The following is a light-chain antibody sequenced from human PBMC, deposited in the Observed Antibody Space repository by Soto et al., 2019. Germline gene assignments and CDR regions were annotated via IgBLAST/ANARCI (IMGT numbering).Light chain of an antibody. Sequence: QSALTQAASVSGSPGQSITISCTGASSDVGGYNYVSRYQHHPGKAPKLIIYDVSNRPSAVSIRFSGSKSDNTASLTISGLQPEDEADYHCSSYTTSNTRQIVFGTGTKVTVL. CDR1: SSDVGGYNY. J-gene: IGLJ1*01. V-gene: IGLV2-14*03. CDR3: SSYTTSNTRQIV. CDR2: DVS.